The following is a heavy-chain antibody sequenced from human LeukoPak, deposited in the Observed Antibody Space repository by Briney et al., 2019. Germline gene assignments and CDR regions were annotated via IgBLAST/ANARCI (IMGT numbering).Heavy chain of an antibody. CDR2: IYYSGST. J-gene: IGHJ4*02. D-gene: IGHD3-9*01. Sequence: SETLSLTCTVSGGSISSYYWSWIRQPPGKGLEWIGYIYYSGSTNYNPSLKSRLTISVDTSKNQFSLKLSSVTAADTAVYYCARVQESQIDYYFDYWGQGTLVTVSS. CDR1: GGSISSYY. V-gene: IGHV4-59*01. CDR3: ARVQESQIDYYFDY.